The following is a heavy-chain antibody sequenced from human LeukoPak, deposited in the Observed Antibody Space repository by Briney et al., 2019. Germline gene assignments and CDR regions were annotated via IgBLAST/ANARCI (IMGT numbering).Heavy chain of an antibody. V-gene: IGHV4-59*12. D-gene: IGHD3-10*01. CDR2: IHYSGST. CDR1: GASISSSY. J-gene: IGHJ6*02. Sequence: SETLSLTCTVSGASISSSYWSWVRQPPGKGLEWIGYIHYSGSTNYNPSLKSRVTISVDTSKNQVSLKLSSVTAADTALYYCAREGGGYGLDVWGQGTTVTVSS. CDR3: AREGGGYGLDV.